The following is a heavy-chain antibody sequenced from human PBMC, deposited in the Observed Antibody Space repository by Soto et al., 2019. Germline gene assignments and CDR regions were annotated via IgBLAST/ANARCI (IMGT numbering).Heavy chain of an antibody. CDR1: GFTFSNYW. V-gene: IGHV3-7*05. CDR3: ARGLSHGWYPALDY. D-gene: IGHD6-19*01. J-gene: IGHJ4*02. Sequence: PGGSLRLSCAASGFTFSNYWMGWVRQAPGKGLEWVANMKQDGSQTYYVDSVKGRFTISRDNAKSSLFLLMNSLRAEDTAAYYCARGLSHGWYPALDYWGQGTQVTVSS. CDR2: MKQDGSQT.